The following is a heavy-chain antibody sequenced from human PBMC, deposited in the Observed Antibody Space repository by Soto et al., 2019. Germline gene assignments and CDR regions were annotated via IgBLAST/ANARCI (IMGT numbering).Heavy chain of an antibody. CDR1: GFTFSDFY. CDR2: ISSGSTNI. J-gene: IGHJ4*02. Sequence: VQLVESGGGLVKPGGSLRLSCAASGFTFSDFYMSWIRQAPGKGLEWISYISSGSTNIFYADSVKGRFTVSRDNAKNSVYLQMDSLRAEDTGVYYCARDRNAAGSDYWGQGTLVTVSS. D-gene: IGHD1-1*01. CDR3: ARDRNAAGSDY. V-gene: IGHV3-11*01.